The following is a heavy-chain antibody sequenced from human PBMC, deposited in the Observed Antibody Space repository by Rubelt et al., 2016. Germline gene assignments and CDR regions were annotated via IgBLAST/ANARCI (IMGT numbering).Heavy chain of an antibody. CDR1: GYTFTSYG. Sequence: QVQLVQSGAEVKKPGASVKVSCKASGYTFTSYGISWARQAPGQGLEWMGRIIPILGIANYGLKFQGRGTITPDKAPSTAYMELSSLRSEDTAVYYCARVHYDSTNAFDIWGQGTMVTVSS. CDR2: IIPILGIA. D-gene: IGHD3-22*01. V-gene: IGHV1-69*04. J-gene: IGHJ3*02. CDR3: ARVHYDSTNAFDI.